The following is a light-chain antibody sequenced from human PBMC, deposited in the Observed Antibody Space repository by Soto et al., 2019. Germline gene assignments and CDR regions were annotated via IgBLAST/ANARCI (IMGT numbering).Light chain of an antibody. Sequence: QSVLTQPASVSGSPGQSITISCTVTSSDVGGYNYVSWYQQHPGKAPKLMIYEVSNRPSGVSNRFSGSKSGNTASLTISGLQAEDEADYYCTSYTSSITYVFGTGTKVTVL. CDR3: TSYTSSITYV. CDR1: SSDVGGYNY. V-gene: IGLV2-14*01. CDR2: EVS. J-gene: IGLJ1*01.